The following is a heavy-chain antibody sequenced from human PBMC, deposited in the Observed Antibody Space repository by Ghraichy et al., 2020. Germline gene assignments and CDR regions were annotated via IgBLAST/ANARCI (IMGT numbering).Heavy chain of an antibody. Sequence: SETLSLTCTVSGGSISSGGYYWSWIRQHPGKGLEWIGYIYYSGSTYYNPSLKSRVTISVDTSKNQFSLKLSSVTAADTAVYYCATSSRVVLAFNNYYGMDVWGQGTTVTVSS. CDR2: IYYSGST. V-gene: IGHV4-31*03. D-gene: IGHD3-3*02. J-gene: IGHJ6*02. CDR1: GGSISSGGYY. CDR3: ATSSRVVLAFNNYYGMDV.